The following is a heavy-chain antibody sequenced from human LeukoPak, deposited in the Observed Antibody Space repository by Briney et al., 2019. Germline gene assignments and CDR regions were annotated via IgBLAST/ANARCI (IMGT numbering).Heavy chain of an antibody. CDR3: ARDLGAIVVVITNAFDI. Sequence: GGSLRLSCAASGFTFSSYSMNWVRQAPGKGLEWVSSISSSSSYIYYADSVKGRFTISRDNAKNSLYLQMNSLRAEDTAVYYCARDLGAIVVVITNAFDIWGQGTMVTVSS. CDR2: ISSSSSYI. D-gene: IGHD3-22*01. V-gene: IGHV3-21*01. J-gene: IGHJ3*02. CDR1: GFTFSSYS.